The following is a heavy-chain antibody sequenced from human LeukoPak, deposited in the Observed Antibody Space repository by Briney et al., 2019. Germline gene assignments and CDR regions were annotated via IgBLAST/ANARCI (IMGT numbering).Heavy chain of an antibody. CDR3: ASRIMITLGGVIVDDAFDI. J-gene: IGHJ3*02. CDR2: INSSSSYI. CDR1: GFTFSSYS. V-gene: IGHV3-21*01. D-gene: IGHD3-16*02. Sequence: GGSLRLSCAASGFTFSSYSMNWVRQAPGKGLEWVSSINSSSSYIYYADSVKGRFTISRDNAKNSLYLQMNSLRAEDTAVYYCASRIMITLGGVIVDDAFDIWGQGTMVTVSS.